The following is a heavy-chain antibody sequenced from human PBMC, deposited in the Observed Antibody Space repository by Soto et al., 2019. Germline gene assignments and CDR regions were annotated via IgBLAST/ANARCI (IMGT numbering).Heavy chain of an antibody. CDR1: RITFSNYW. V-gene: IGHV3-7*01. D-gene: IGHD2-15*01. Sequence: GGSLRLSCVASRITFSNYWMSWVRQAPGKGLEWVANINQDGSDKYYVDSVKGRFTISRDNAKNTLYLQMNSLRAEDTAVYYCARDRFGYCSGGSCYKDYYYYGMDVWGQGTTVTVSS. CDR3: ARDRFGYCSGGSCYKDYYYYGMDV. CDR2: INQDGSDK. J-gene: IGHJ6*02.